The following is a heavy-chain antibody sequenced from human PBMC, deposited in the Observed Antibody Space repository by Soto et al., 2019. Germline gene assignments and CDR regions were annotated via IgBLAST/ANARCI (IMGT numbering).Heavy chain of an antibody. CDR2: ISYDGSNK. D-gene: IGHD5-12*01. V-gene: IGHV3-30-3*01. CDR3: ARESRDGYNGGTNYGMDV. Sequence: QVQLVESGGGVVQPGRSLRLSCAASGFTFSSYAMHWVRQAPGKGLEWVAVISYDGSNKYYVDSVKGRFTISRDNSKNTLYLQMNSLRAEDTAVYYCARESRDGYNGGTNYGMDVWGQGTTVTVSS. CDR1: GFTFSSYA. J-gene: IGHJ6*02.